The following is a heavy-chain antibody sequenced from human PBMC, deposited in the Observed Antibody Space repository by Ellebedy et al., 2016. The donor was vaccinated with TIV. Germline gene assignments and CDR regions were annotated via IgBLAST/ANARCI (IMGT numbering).Heavy chain of an antibody. CDR1: GYPFTRYD. Sequence: GESLKISXKGSGYPFTRYDINWVRQAPGEGLEWVGWMNPKSGNTGYAQKFQGRVTMTRDTSTSTVYMELSSLRSEDTAVYYCARDYYGSGSYSRSLYGMDVWGQGTTVTVSS. V-gene: IGHV1-8*01. J-gene: IGHJ6*02. CDR3: ARDYYGSGSYSRSLYGMDV. CDR2: MNPKSGNT. D-gene: IGHD3-10*01.